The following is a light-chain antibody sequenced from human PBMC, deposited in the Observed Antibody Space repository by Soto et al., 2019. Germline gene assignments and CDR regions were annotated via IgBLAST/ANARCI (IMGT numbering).Light chain of an antibody. J-gene: IGKJ2*01. CDR2: KAS. CDR3: QHYNSYSEA. V-gene: IGKV1-5*03. CDR1: QTTSSW. Sequence: DIQRPQSRAPVSGSVGDRVTITCRVRQTTSSWLAWYQQKPGKAPKILIYKASTLKSGVPSRFSGSGSGTEFTLTISSRQPDDFAPYYCQHYNSYSEAFG.